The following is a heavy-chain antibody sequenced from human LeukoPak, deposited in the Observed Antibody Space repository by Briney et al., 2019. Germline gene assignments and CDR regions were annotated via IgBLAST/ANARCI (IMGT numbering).Heavy chain of an antibody. CDR2: IIPIFGTA. Sequence: ASVKVSCKASGYTFTSYYMHWVRQAPGQGLEWMGGIIPIFGTANYAQKFQGRVTITADESTSTAYMELSSLRSEDTAVYYCARGGHTYYYDSSGYYGYWGQGTLVTVSS. J-gene: IGHJ4*02. CDR1: GYTFTSYY. V-gene: IGHV1-69*13. CDR3: ARGGHTYYYDSSGYYGY. D-gene: IGHD3-22*01.